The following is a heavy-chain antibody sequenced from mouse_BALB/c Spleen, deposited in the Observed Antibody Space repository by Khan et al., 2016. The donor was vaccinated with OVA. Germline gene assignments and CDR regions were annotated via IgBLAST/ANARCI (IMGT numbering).Heavy chain of an antibody. J-gene: IGHJ3*01. CDR2: IWGDGST. Sequence: QVQLKESGPGLVAPSQSLSITCTVSGFSFTDYGINWVRQPPGKGLEWLGMIWGDGSTDYNSALKSRQSTSTDNSKSQASLKMNSLQTDDSARYYCARELRLGGFAYWGQGTLFTVSA. CDR1: GFSFTDYG. CDR3: ARELRLGGFAY. V-gene: IGHV2-6-7*01. D-gene: IGHD1-2*01.